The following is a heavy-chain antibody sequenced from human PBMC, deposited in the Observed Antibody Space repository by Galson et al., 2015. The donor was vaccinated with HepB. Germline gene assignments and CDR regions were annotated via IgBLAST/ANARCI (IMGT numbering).Heavy chain of an antibody. Sequence: SLRLSCAASGLTFRRSGMHWVRQAPGKGLEWLAVIQHVGSPIRYADSVKGRFTVSRDNSKNTLYLEMNNLRAEDTAVYYCARETSRIVFHAFDIWGQGTKVTVSS. CDR3: ARETSRIVFHAFDI. J-gene: IGHJ3*02. V-gene: IGHV3-33*01. CDR2: IQHVGSPI. D-gene: IGHD2-21*01. CDR1: GLTFRRSG.